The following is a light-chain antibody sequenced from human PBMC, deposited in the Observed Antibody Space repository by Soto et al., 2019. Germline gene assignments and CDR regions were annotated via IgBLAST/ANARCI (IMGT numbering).Light chain of an antibody. CDR2: AAS. Sequence: DIQMTQSPSSVSASVGDRVTITCRASQAISNWVAWYQQKPGKAPKLLIYAASSLQSGVPSRFSGSGSGTDFSLNINGLRPEDVAPYYCQQANSYPITFGRGTRLEI. CDR3: QQANSYPIT. J-gene: IGKJ5*01. V-gene: IGKV1D-12*01. CDR1: QAISNW.